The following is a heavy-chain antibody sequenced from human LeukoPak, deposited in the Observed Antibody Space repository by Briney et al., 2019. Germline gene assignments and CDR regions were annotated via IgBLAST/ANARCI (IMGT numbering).Heavy chain of an antibody. Sequence: PGGSLRLSCAASGFSFDDYAMPWVRQAPGKGLEWVSGIGWNSGSIGYADSVKDRFTISRDNAKNSLYLQMNSLRAEDTALYYCAASQKWELPLFCYWGQGTLVTVSS. D-gene: IGHD1-26*01. CDR3: AASQKWELPLFCY. CDR1: GFSFDDYA. J-gene: IGHJ4*02. V-gene: IGHV3-9*01. CDR2: IGWNSGSI.